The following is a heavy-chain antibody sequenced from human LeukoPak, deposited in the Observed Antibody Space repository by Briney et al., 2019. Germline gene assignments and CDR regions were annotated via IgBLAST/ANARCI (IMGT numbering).Heavy chain of an antibody. CDR2: INSDSTTL. V-gene: IGHV3-11*01. D-gene: IGHD3-10*01. J-gene: IGHJ4*02. Sequence: GGSLRLSCAASGFIFSDHYMSWIRQAPGKGLEGVAYINSDSTTLYYADSVKGRFTVSRDNAKNSLYLLMNSLGVDDTAVYYCARLRGLIDHWGQGALVTVSS. CDR3: ARLRGLIDH. CDR1: GFIFSDHY.